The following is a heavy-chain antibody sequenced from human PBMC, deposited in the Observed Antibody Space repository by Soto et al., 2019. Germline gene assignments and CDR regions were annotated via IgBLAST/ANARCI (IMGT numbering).Heavy chain of an antibody. J-gene: IGHJ6*03. CDR3: ARVTGSSGWGPLYYYYYMDV. D-gene: IGHD6-19*01. V-gene: IGHV1-18*01. CDR1: GYTFTSYG. Sequence: ASVKVSCKASGYTFTSYGINWVRQAPGQGLEWMGWISAYNGDTNYAQKLQGRVTMTTDTSTSTAYMELRSLRSDDTAVYYCARVTGSSGWGPLYYYYYMDVWGKGTTVTVSS. CDR2: ISAYNGDT.